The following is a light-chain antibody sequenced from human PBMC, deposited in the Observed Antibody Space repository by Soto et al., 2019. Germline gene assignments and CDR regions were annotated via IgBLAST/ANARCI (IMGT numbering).Light chain of an antibody. CDR2: GAS. CDR1: QRVSNYY. J-gene: IGKJ1*01. V-gene: IGKV3-20*01. Sequence: EIVLTQSPGTLSLSPGERATLSCRASQRVSNYYLAWYHQKPGGAPRLVIYGASSRATGIPDRFTGSGSGADFTFTISRLEPEDFAVYYCQQYVTSPWSFGQGTRVEIK. CDR3: QQYVTSPWS.